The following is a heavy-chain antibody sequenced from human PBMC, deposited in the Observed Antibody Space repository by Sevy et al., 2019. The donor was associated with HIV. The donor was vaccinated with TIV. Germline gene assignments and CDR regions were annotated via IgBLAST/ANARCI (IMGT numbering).Heavy chain of an antibody. CDR2: IYHSGNT. CDR3: SRDGGTTTTPGAFDI. D-gene: IGHD4-17*01. J-gene: IGHJ3*02. Sequence: SETLSLTCAVSGGSIRSGVYSWNWIRQPPGKGLEWIGYIYHSGNTYYNPSLKGRVTISIDTSKNQFSLKMSSVTAADTAIYYSSRDGGTTTTPGAFDIWGQGAMVTVSS. V-gene: IGHV4-30-2*01. CDR1: GGSIRSGVYS.